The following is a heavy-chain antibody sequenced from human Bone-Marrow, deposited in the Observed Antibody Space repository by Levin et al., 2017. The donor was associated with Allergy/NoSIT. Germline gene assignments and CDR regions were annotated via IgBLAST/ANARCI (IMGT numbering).Heavy chain of an antibody. CDR2: TKQDGSEK. CDR3: ARETALVLSSDN. D-gene: IGHD6-13*01. V-gene: IGHV3-7*01. Sequence: PGGSLRLSCAASGFMFSNYYMNWVRQAPGKGLEWVANTKQDGSEKYYVDSVKGRFTISRDNAKNTLYLQMNSLRAEDTAVYYCARETALVLSSDNWGQGTLVTVSS. CDR1: GFMFSNYY. J-gene: IGHJ4*02.